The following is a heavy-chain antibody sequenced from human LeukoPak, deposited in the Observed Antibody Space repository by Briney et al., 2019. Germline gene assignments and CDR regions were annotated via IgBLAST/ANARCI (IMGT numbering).Heavy chain of an antibody. CDR2: ILAGGST. D-gene: IGHD4-17*01. Sequence: PGGSLRLSCAASGFTFSNFAMAWVRQTPEKGLQWVSGILAGGSTYYADSVKGRFTISRDNSKSTLYLQMNSLRVDDTSVYFCAKYLNYVEGRWEFDPWGPGTPGTVPS. V-gene: IGHV3-23*01. CDR1: GFTFSNFA. J-gene: IGHJ5*02. CDR3: AKYLNYVEGRWEFDP.